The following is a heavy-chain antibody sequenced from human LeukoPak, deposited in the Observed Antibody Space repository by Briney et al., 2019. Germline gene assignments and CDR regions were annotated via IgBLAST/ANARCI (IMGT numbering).Heavy chain of an antibody. Sequence: SETLSLTCTVSEGSISSRSYSWGWIRQPPGKGLEWIGSLYYSGSTDYNPSLKGRVTISVDRSKNQFSLKLSSVTAADTAVYYCARDRRGVVISWGQGTLVTVSS. CDR3: ARDRRGVVIS. V-gene: IGHV4-39*07. CDR2: LYYSGST. CDR1: EGSISSRSYS. D-gene: IGHD3-3*01. J-gene: IGHJ4*02.